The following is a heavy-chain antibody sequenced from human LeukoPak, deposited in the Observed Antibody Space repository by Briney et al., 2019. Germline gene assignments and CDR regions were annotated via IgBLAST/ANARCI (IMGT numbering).Heavy chain of an antibody. Sequence: PGGSLRLSCAGSGFTFSRSSMAWVRQAPGKGLEWVATIKEDGSVEYYMDSVKGRFTISRDNAENSLYLQMNSLRAEDTAAYYCARVACSGGSCYSVYYYGMDVWGQGTTVTVSS. V-gene: IGHV3-7*03. CDR3: ARVACSGGSCYSVYYYGMDV. CDR1: GFTFSRSS. J-gene: IGHJ6*02. D-gene: IGHD2-15*01. CDR2: IKEDGSVE.